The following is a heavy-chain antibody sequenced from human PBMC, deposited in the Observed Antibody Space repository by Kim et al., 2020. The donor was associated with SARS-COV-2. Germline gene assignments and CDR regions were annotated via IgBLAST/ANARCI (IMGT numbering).Heavy chain of an antibody. V-gene: IGHV1-8*02. CDR1: GYTFINYD. CDR2: MNSYSGKS. D-gene: IGHD2-15*01. CDR3: ARGKLSWSPDF. J-gene: IGHJ4*02. Sequence: ASVKVSCKASGYTFINYDINWVRQASGQGLEWMGWMNSYSGKSGSAEKFQGRVSMTRDTSVNTAYLDLTSLTSEDTAVYYCARGKLSWSPDFWGQGTRGT.